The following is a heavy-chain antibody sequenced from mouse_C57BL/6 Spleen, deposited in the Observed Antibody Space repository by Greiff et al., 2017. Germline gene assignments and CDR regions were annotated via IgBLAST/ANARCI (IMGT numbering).Heavy chain of an antibody. CDR1: GYTFTSYW. J-gene: IGHJ2*01. V-gene: IGHV1-52*01. Sequence: QVQLQQPGAELVRPGSSVKLSCKASGYTFTSYWMHWVKQRPIQGLEWIGNIDPSDSETHYNQKFKDKATLTVDKSSSTAYMQLSSLTSEDSAVYYCARALYYGNHYYFDYWGEGTTRTVSS. D-gene: IGHD2-1*01. CDR2: IDPSDSET. CDR3: ARALYYGNHYYFDY.